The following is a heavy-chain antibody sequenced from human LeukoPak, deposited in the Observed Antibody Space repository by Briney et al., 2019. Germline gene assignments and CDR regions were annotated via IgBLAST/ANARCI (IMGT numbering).Heavy chain of an antibody. J-gene: IGHJ4*02. D-gene: IGHD4-11*01. V-gene: IGHV1-18*01. Sequence: ASVKVSCKASGYTFTGYGVTWVRQAPGQGLEWMGWISTYKGNTNYAQNLQGRVTMTTDTSTSTAYMELRSLRSDDTAMYYCARGMTTFFDYWGQGTLVTVSS. CDR1: GYTFTGYG. CDR3: ARGMTTFFDY. CDR2: ISTYKGNT.